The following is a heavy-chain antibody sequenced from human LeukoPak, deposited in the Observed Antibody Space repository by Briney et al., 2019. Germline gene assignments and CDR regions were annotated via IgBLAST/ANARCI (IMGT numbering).Heavy chain of an antibody. J-gene: IGHJ3*02. Sequence: SETLSLTCAVYGGSFSGHYWSWIRQPPGKGLEWIGEIKHSGSTNYNPTHKGRVTISVDTSKNQFSLKLSSVTAADTAVYYCATGGSAGLISAFDIWGQGTMVTVSS. CDR3: ATGGSAGLISAFDI. D-gene: IGHD2-15*01. CDR2: IKHSGST. CDR1: GGSFSGHY. V-gene: IGHV4-34*01.